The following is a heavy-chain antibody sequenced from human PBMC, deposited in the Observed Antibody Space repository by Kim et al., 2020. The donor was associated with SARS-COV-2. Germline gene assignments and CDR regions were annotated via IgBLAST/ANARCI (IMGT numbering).Heavy chain of an antibody. CDR1: GFTFSSYA. CDR2: ISGSGGST. Sequence: GGSLRLSCAASGFTFSSYAMSWVRQAPGKGLEWVSAISGSGGSTYYADSVKGRFTISRDNSKNTLYLQMNSLRAEDTAVYYCAKGKEGTDSSGYYYVFDYWGQGTLVTVSS. V-gene: IGHV3-23*01. J-gene: IGHJ4*02. CDR3: AKGKEGTDSSGYYYVFDY. D-gene: IGHD3-22*01.